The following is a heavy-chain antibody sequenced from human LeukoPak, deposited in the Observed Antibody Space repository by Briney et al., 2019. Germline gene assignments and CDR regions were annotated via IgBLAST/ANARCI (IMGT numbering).Heavy chain of an antibody. V-gene: IGHV3-23*01. D-gene: IGHD3-22*01. CDR1: GFTFSTYA. CDR3: AKGSGEEYSDNRGSYHFQN. CDR2: ISGSGGST. Sequence: GGSLRLSCAASGFTFSTYAMSWVRQAPGKGLEWVSAISGSGGSTYYADSVKGRFTISRDNSKNTLYLQMNSLRADDTTVYYCAKGSGEEYSDNRGSYHFQNWGQGTLVTVSS. J-gene: IGHJ1*01.